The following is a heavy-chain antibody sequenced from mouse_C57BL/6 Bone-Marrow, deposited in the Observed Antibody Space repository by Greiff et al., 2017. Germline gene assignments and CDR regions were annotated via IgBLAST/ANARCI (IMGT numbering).Heavy chain of an antibody. V-gene: IGHV1-22*01. J-gene: IGHJ2*01. CDR1: GYTFTDYN. CDR3: ARSVTTVVATGFDY. CDR2: INPTNGGT. Sequence: EVKLMESGPELVKPGASVKMSCKASGYTFTDYNMHWVKQSPGKGLEWIGYINPTNGGTSYNQKFKGKATLTVNKSSSTAYMELRSLTSEDSAVYYCARSVTTVVATGFDYWGQGTTLTVSS. D-gene: IGHD1-1*01.